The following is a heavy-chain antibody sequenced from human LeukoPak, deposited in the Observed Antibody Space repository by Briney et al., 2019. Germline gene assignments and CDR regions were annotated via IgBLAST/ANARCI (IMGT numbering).Heavy chain of an antibody. CDR2: ISGSGGSK. J-gene: IGHJ5*02. D-gene: IGHD4-17*01. Sequence: GGSLRLSCAASGFTFSSYAMSWVRQAPGKRLEWVSVISGSGGSKYYADSVKGRFTISRDNSKNTLYLQMNSLRAEHTAVYYCAKDLTVPTGWFDPWGQGTLVTVSS. V-gene: IGHV3-23*01. CDR3: AKDLTVPTGWFDP. CDR1: GFTFSSYA.